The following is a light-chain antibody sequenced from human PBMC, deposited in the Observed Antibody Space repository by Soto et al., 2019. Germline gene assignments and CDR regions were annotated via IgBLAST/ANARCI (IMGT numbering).Light chain of an antibody. V-gene: IGKV3-20*01. J-gene: IGKJ1*01. CDR1: QSVISRY. Sequence: EMVLTQFAGTRSLSPGERATLSCRASQSVISRYLACYQHKPGRAPRPLIYGASSRATGIPDRFSGSGSGTDSTLACSRLEPEDFAVYSCKQYGSSPRTFGQGTKVDIK. CDR2: GAS. CDR3: KQYGSSPRT.